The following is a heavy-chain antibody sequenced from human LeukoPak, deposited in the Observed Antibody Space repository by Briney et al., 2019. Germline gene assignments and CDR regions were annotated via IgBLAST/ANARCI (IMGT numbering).Heavy chain of an antibody. CDR3: ASPRVFYDAFDI. J-gene: IGHJ3*02. Sequence: EASVKVSCKASGYTFTSYGISWVRQAPGQGLEWMGWISAYNGNTNYAQKLQGRVTMTTDTSTSTAYVELRSLRSDDTAVYYCASPRVFYDAFDIWGQGTMVTVSS. CDR2: ISAYNGNT. CDR1: GYTFTSYG. D-gene: IGHD2-8*01. V-gene: IGHV1-18*01.